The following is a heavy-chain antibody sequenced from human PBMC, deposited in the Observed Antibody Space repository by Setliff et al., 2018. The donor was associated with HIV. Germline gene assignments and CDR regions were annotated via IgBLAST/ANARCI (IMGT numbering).Heavy chain of an antibody. V-gene: IGHV4-31*03. CDR2: ISNTGTT. CDR3: ARGDSFHYYMDV. CDR1: GGSISSGANH. Sequence: KPSETLSLTCRVSGGSISSGANHWTWIRQLPGKGLEWIGYISNTGTTRYSPSLRRRLAISLDTSKKHFSLTLNSVTAADTAVYYCARGDSFHYYMDVWGKGTTVTVSS. D-gene: IGHD2-15*01. J-gene: IGHJ6*03.